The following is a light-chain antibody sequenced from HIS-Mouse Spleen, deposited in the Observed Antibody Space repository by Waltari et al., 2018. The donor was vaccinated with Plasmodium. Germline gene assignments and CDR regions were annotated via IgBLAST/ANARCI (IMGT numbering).Light chain of an antibody. Sequence: SSELPQPPSVSVSPLQEARTNRPGDSMGLKSSCWYQQKPGQSPVLVIYQDSKRPSGIPERFSGSNAGNTATLTISGTQAMDEADYYCQAWDSSTVVFGGGTKLTVL. J-gene: IGLJ2*01. CDR3: QAWDSSTVV. V-gene: IGLV3-1*01. CDR1: SMGLKS. CDR2: QDS.